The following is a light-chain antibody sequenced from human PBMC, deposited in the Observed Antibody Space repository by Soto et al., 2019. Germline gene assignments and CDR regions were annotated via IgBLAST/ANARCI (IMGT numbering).Light chain of an antibody. CDR1: SSNIGGTNY. V-gene: IGLV1-47*02. J-gene: IGLJ3*02. CDR3: ATWDDSLSVWV. CDR2: SNN. Sequence: QSVLTQPPSASGTPGQRVFISCSGSSSNIGGTNYVYWYHQLPGTAPKLLIYSNNQRPSGVPDRFSGSKSGTSASLAISGLRSEDEADYYCATWDDSLSVWVFGGGTKLTVL.